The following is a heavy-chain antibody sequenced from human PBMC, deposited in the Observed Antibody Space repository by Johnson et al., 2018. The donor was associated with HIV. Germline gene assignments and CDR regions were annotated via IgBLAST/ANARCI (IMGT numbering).Heavy chain of an antibody. V-gene: IGHV3-30*18. CDR1: GFIFSSYG. J-gene: IGHJ3*02. D-gene: IGHD6-19*01. CDR3: AKLRKKQWLVGEAFDI. CDR2: ISYDETND. Sequence: QVQLVESGGGVVQPGRSLRLSCAASGFIFSSYGMHWVRQATGKGLEWVAVISYDETNDYYADSVKGRFTISRDNPKNTLYLQMNSLRAEDTAIYYCAKLRKKQWLVGEAFDIWGQGTMVTVSS.